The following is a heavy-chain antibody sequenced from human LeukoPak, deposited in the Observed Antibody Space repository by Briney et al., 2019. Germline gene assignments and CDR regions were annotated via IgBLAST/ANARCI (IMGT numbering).Heavy chain of an antibody. CDR3: AREVRSITYL. CDR1: GFAVSTNY. J-gene: IGHJ3*01. CDR2: IKQDGSEK. Sequence: TGGSLRLSCAASGFAVSTNYLSWVRQAPGKGLEWVANIKQDGSEKYYVDSVKGRFTISRDNAKNSLYLQMNSLRAEDTAVYYCAREVRSITYLWGQGTMVTVSS. V-gene: IGHV3-7*01. D-gene: IGHD1-14*01.